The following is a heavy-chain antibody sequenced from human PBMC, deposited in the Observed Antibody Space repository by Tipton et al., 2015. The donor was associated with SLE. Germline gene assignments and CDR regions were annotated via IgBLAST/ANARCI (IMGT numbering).Heavy chain of an antibody. CDR1: GHYIRSGFY. Sequence: GLVKPSETLSLTCSVSGHYIRSGFYWTWIRQPTGKGLEGIGSIHYDETTYYNPSLRRRLTLSVDTSKDQFSLKLNSVTAADPAGYYCARDRRGWYFDPWGRGTLVTVSS. V-gene: IGHV4-38-2*02. CDR3: ARDRRGWYFDP. CDR2: IHYDETT. J-gene: IGHJ2*01. D-gene: IGHD3-10*01.